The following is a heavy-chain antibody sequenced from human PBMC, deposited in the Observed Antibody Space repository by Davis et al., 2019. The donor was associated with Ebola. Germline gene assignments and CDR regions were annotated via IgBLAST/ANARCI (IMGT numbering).Heavy chain of an antibody. D-gene: IGHD5-12*01. CDR3: VRGWLRSKFDY. CDR1: VHTVSGNNGA. V-gene: IGHV6-1*01. Sequence: HSQTLSLTCAISVHTVSGNNGAWNWIRQSPSRGLEWLGRTYYYRSKWYIDYEESVKSRIIINPDTSKNQLSLQVNSVTPEDTAVYYCVRGWLRSKFDYWGRGTLVTVSS. J-gene: IGHJ4*02. CDR2: TYYYRSKWYI.